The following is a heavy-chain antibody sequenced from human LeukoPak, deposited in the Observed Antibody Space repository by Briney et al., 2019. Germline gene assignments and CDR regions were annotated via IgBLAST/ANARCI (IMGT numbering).Heavy chain of an antibody. J-gene: IGHJ3*02. CDR2: IIPIFGTA. CDR1: GYTFTGYY. V-gene: IGHV1-69*13. D-gene: IGHD3-3*01. Sequence: SVTVSCTASGYTFTGYYMHWVRQAPGQGLEWMGGIIPIFGTANYAQKFQGRVTITADESTSTAYMELSSLRSEDTAVYYCAGATIFGVVIAGYAFDIWGQGTMVTVSS. CDR3: AGATIFGVVIAGYAFDI.